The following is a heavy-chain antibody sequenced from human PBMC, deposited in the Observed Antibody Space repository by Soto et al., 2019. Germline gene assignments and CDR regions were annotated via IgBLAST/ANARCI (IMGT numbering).Heavy chain of an antibody. CDR3: ARDPTRLLSVAGPFDY. Sequence: QVQLVESGGGVVQPERSVRLSCAASGFTFSSYAMHWVRQAPGKGLEWVAVISYDGSNKYYADSVKGRFTISRDNSKNTLYLQMNSLRAEDTALYYCARDPTRLLSVAGPFDYWSQGTLGNVSS. CDR1: GFTFSSYA. CDR2: ISYDGSNK. V-gene: IGHV3-30-3*01. D-gene: IGHD6-19*01. J-gene: IGHJ4*02.